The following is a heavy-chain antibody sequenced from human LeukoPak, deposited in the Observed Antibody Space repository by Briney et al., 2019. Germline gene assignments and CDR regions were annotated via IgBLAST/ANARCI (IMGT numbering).Heavy chain of an antibody. Sequence: SETLSLTCAVYGGSFSGYYWSWIGQPAGKGLEGIGEINHSGRTNYNPSLNSRGTISIDTPKNQFSRKLSSVTAADSAVYYCAKGAIVAAADYWGKGTPVTVSS. J-gene: IGHJ4*02. CDR3: AKGAIVAAADY. CDR1: GGSFSGYY. V-gene: IGHV4-34*01. CDR2: INHSGRT. D-gene: IGHD6-13*01.